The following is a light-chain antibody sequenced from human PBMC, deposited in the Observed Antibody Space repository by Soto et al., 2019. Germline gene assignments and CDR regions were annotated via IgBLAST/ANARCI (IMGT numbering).Light chain of an antibody. Sequence: DIVMTQSPLSLPVTPGEPASISCRSSQSLLHSNGYNHLAWYQQKPGQPPKLLISWASTRESGVPDRFSGSGSGTDFTLTISSLQPEDVATYYCQKYNSAPPTFGQGTKVDNK. CDR2: WAS. CDR3: QKYNSAPPT. J-gene: IGKJ1*01. V-gene: IGKV2-28*01. CDR1: QSLLHSNGYNH.